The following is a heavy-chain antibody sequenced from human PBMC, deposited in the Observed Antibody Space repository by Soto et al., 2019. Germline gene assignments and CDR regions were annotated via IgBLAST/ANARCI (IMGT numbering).Heavy chain of an antibody. V-gene: IGHV4-39*01. D-gene: IGHD3-3*01. Sequence: QLQLHESGPGLVKPSETLSLTCSVSGGSISSNNYYWGWIRQPPGKGLEWIGAIYYNGFTYYNPALKSRVTRPVDTSKNQFSPKLTSVTATDTAVYYCARQGDFWSGSGDFDYWGQGILVPVSS. J-gene: IGHJ4*02. CDR1: GGSISSNNYY. CDR3: ARQGDFWSGSGDFDY. CDR2: IYYNGFT.